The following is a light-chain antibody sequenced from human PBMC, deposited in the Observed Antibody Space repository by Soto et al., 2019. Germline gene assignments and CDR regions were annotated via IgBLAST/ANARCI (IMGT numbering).Light chain of an antibody. V-gene: IGKV3-15*01. J-gene: IGKJ5*01. CDR3: QQTFITPIT. CDR2: GAS. CDR1: QSVSSN. Sequence: EIVMTQSPATLSVSPVERATLSCRASQSVSSNLAWYQQKPGQAPRLLIYGASTRATGIPARFSGSGSGTDFALTINSLQPEDFATYYCQQTFITPITFGQGTRLEI.